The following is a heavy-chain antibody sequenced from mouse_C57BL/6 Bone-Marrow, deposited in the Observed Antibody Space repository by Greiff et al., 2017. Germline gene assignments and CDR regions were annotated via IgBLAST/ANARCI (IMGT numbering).Heavy chain of an antibody. CDR3: ARGGHYYGSSYHAMDY. V-gene: IGHV1-55*01. Sequence: QVQLQQPGAELVKPGASVKMSCKASGYTFTSYWITWVKQRPGQGLEWIGDIYPGSGSTNYNEKFKRKATLTVDTSSSTAYMQLSSLTSEDSAVYYCARGGHYYGSSYHAMDYWGQGTSVTVSS. D-gene: IGHD1-1*01. CDR2: IYPGSGST. CDR1: GYTFTSYW. J-gene: IGHJ4*01.